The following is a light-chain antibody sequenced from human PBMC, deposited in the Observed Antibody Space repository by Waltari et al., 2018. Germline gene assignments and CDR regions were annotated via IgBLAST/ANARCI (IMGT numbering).Light chain of an antibody. CDR3: ASYISYSTLEL. CDR1: SSDVGAYNY. CDR2: DVS. Sequence: QSALTQPASVSGSPGQSISISCTGTSSDVGAYNYVSWYQQHPGKAPILSIFDVSSRPSGVSSRVSGSKSGNTASLTISGLQGEDEAKYYCASYISYSTLELFGGGTSLTVL. J-gene: IGLJ3*02. V-gene: IGLV2-14*03.